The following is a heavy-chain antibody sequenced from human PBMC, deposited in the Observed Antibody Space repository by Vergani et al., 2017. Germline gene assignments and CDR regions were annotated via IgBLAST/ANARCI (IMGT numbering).Heavy chain of an antibody. V-gene: IGHV3-33*01. J-gene: IGHJ4*02. CDR2: IWSDGSKT. CDR1: GFSFSSYG. D-gene: IGHD6-19*01. CDR3: ARPRWIRSLDIAVLGGGFNS. Sequence: QVQLVESGGGVVQPGRSLRLSCAASGFSFSSYGMHWVRQAPGKGLEWVAAIWSDGSKTYYADSVKGRFTIYRDNSKDTLFLQRNSLRAEETAVYYCARPRWIRSLDIAVLGGGFNSWGQGTLVTVSS.